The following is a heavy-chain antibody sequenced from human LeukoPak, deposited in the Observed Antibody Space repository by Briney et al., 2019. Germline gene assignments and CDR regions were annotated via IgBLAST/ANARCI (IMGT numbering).Heavy chain of an antibody. CDR3: ARGYCGGDCYGD. J-gene: IGHJ1*01. CDR2: ISSSSSHI. Sequence: GGSLRLSCAASEFTFSSYTMNWVRQAPGKGLEYVSSISSSSSHIYYADSVKGRFTISRDNTKSSLYLQMNSLRAEDMAVYYCARGYCGGDCYGDRGQGTLVTVSS. CDR1: EFTFSSYT. D-gene: IGHD2-21*02. V-gene: IGHV3-21*01.